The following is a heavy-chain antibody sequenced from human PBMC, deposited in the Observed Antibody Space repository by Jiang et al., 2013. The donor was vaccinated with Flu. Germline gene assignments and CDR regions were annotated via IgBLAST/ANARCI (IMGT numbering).Heavy chain of an antibody. CDR2: IFYSGST. Sequence: GPGLVKPSETLSLTCTLSGDSISSYYWSWIRQPPGKGLEWIGYIFYSGSTNYNPSLKSRVTISVDTSTNQFSLRLTSVTAADTAVYYCARYSNGLDWYFDLWGRGTLVTVSS. CDR3: ARYSNGLDWYFDL. V-gene: IGHV4-59*01. J-gene: IGHJ2*01. CDR1: GDSISSYY. D-gene: IGHD6-19*01.